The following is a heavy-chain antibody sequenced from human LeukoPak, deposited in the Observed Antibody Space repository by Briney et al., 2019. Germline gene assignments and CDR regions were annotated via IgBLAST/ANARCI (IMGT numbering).Heavy chain of an antibody. V-gene: IGHV4-59*01. J-gene: IGHJ2*01. CDR2: IYYSGST. CDR1: GGSISSYY. Sequence: SETLSLTCTVSGGSISSYYWSWIRQPPGKGLEWIGYIYYSGSTNYNPSLKSRVTISVDTSKNQFSLKLSSVTAADTAVYYCASATVTTNAYWYFDLWGRGTLVTVSS. D-gene: IGHD4-17*01. CDR3: ASATVTTNAYWYFDL.